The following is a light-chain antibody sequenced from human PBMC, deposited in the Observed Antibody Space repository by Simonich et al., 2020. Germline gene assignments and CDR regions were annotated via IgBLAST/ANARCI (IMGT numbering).Light chain of an antibody. CDR2: LNSDGSH. Sequence: QLVLTQSPSASASLGASVKLTCTLSSGHSSYAIAWHQQQPEKGPRYLMKLNSDGSHSKGDGLPDRFSGSSSGAERSLTISSLQSEDEADYYCQTWGTGIQVFGGGTKLTVL. CDR1: SGHSSYA. CDR3: QTWGTGIQV. J-gene: IGLJ2*01. V-gene: IGLV4-69*01.